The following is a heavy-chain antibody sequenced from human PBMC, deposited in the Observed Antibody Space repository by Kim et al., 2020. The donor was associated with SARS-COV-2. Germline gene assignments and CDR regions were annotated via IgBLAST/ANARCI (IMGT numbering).Heavy chain of an antibody. CDR2: RGST. V-gene: IGHV4-61*02. D-gene: IGHD3-10*01. CDR3: ARDFVFGY. J-gene: IGHJ4*02. Sequence: RGSTNYNPTLKSRVTISVDASKDQFSLKLSSVTAADTAVYYCARDFVFGYWGQGTLVTVSS.